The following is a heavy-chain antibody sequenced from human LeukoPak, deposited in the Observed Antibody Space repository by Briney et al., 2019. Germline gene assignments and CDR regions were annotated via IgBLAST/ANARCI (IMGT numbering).Heavy chain of an antibody. CDR1: GGSITNYY. CDR3: ARISPSSGTYWGTLYYYMDV. J-gene: IGHJ6*03. D-gene: IGHD1-26*01. V-gene: IGHV4-59*01. Sequence: SETLSLTCTVSGGSITNYYWTWIRQPPGKGLEWIGYISFSGPTNYNPSLKSRVTISLDTSNSQFSLRLTSVTAADTAVYYCARISPSSGTYWGTLYYYMDVWGKGTTVTVSS. CDR2: ISFSGPT.